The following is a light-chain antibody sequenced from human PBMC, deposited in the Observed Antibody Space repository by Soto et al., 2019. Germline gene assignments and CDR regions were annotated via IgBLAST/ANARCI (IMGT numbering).Light chain of an antibody. CDR3: SSHTSSSTRV. CDR1: SSDVGSYNY. J-gene: IGLJ1*01. CDR2: EVS. V-gene: IGLV2-14*01. Sequence: QSALTQPASVSGSPGQSITISCTGTSSDVGSYNYVSWYQQHPGKAPKLMIYEVSDRPSGISSRFSGSKSGNTASLTISGLQTEEEAEYYCSSHTSSSTRVFGTGNKVTVL.